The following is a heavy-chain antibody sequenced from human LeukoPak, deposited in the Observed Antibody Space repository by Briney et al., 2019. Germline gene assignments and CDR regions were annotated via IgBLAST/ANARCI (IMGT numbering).Heavy chain of an antibody. Sequence: VASVKVSCKASGYTFTGYYMHWVRQAPGQGLEWMGWINPNSGGTNYAQKFQGRVTMTRDTSISTAYMELSRLRSDDTAVYYCASRPGNLWFGELLGAFDIWGQGTMVTVSS. J-gene: IGHJ3*02. D-gene: IGHD3-10*01. CDR1: GYTFTGYY. CDR2: INPNSGGT. CDR3: ASRPGNLWFGELLGAFDI. V-gene: IGHV1-2*02.